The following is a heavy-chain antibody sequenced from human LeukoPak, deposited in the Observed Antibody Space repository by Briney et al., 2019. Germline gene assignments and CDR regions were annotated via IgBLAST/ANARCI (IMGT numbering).Heavy chain of an antibody. CDR2: ISSSSSYT. V-gene: IGHV3-11*06. Sequence: GGSLRLSCVASGFPFSDYYVSWIRQAPGKGLEWVSYISSSSSYTNYADSVKGRFTISRDNAKNSLYLQMNSLRAEDTAVYYCARSSYGLDAFDIWGQGTMVTVSS. CDR1: GFPFSDYY. D-gene: IGHD4-17*01. J-gene: IGHJ3*02. CDR3: ARSSYGLDAFDI.